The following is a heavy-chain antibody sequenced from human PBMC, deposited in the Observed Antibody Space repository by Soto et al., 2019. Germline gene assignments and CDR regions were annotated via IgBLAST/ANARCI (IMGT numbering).Heavy chain of an antibody. V-gene: IGHV3-48*02. D-gene: IGHD3-10*01. Sequence: GGSLRLSCAASGFTFSSYSMNWVRQAPGKGLEWVSYISSSSSTIYYADSVKGRFTISRDNAKNSLYLQMNSLRDEDTAVYYCARDWWDYRPGTYYNDPWGMDVWGQGTTVTVSS. CDR2: ISSSSSTI. CDR1: GFTFSSYS. J-gene: IGHJ6*02. CDR3: ARDWWDYRPGTYYNDPWGMDV.